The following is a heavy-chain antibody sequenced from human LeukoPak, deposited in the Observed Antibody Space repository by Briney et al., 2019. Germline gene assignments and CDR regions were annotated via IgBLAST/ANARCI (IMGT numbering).Heavy chain of an antibody. CDR2: ISAYNGNT. J-gene: IGHJ5*02. Sequence: ASVKVSCKASGYTFTSYGISWVRQAPGQGLEWMGWISAYNGNTNYAQKLQGRVTMTTDTSTSTAYMELRSLRSDDTAVYYCALYYYDSSGNLSWFDPWGQGTLVTVSS. V-gene: IGHV1-18*01. D-gene: IGHD3-22*01. CDR1: GYTFTSYG. CDR3: ALYYYDSSGNLSWFDP.